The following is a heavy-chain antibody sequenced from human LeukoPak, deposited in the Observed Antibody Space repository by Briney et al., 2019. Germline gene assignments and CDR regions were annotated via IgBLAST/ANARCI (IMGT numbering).Heavy chain of an antibody. J-gene: IGHJ5*02. Sequence: SETLSLTCTVSGYSISSGYFWGWIRQPPGKGLEWIGSIYHSGSTYYNPSLKSRVTISVDTSKNQFSLKLSSVTAADTAVYYCAREVNDYGNWFDPWGQGTLVTVSS. CDR2: IYHSGST. D-gene: IGHD4-17*01. CDR1: GYSISSGYF. CDR3: AREVNDYGNWFDP. V-gene: IGHV4-38-2*02.